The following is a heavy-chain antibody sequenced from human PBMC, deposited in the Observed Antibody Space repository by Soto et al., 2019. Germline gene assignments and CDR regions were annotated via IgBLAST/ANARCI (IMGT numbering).Heavy chain of an antibody. CDR3: ARSQGSSTSLEIYDYYYYGMDV. Sequence: QVQLVQSGAEVKKPGSSVKVSCKASGGTFGSYAISWVRQAPGQGLVWMGGIIPIPGTANYAQKFQGRVTIAADESTSTAYMELSSLRSEDTALYYCARSQGSSTSLEIYDYYYYGMDVWGQGTTVTVSS. CDR2: IIPIPGTA. J-gene: IGHJ6*02. CDR1: GGTFGSYA. D-gene: IGHD2-2*01. V-gene: IGHV1-69*01.